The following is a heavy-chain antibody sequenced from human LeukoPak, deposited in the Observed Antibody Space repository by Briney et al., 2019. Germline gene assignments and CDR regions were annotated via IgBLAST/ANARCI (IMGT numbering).Heavy chain of an antibody. D-gene: IGHD1-26*01. CDR3: ATNRAGTYDRPFDI. J-gene: IGHJ3*02. CDR1: GGSISSSSYY. V-gene: IGHV4-39*01. CDR2: IYYSGTT. Sequence: SETLSLTCTVSGGSISSSSYYWGWIRQPPGKGLEWIASIYYSGTTHYNPSHQSRVTMSVDTSKNQFSLKLSSVTAADTAVYFCATNRAGTYDRPFDIWGQGTMVTVSS.